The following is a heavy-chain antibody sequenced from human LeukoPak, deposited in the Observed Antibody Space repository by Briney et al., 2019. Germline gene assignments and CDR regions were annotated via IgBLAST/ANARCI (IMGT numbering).Heavy chain of an antibody. CDR3: VGGDY. Sequence: PGGSLRLSCAASGFTFSSHRMNWVRQAPGKGLECVANINQDGSDKYYVDSVKGRFTISRDNTKNSLYLQMNSLRAEDTAVYYCVGGDYWGQGTLVTVSS. CDR1: GFTFSSHR. V-gene: IGHV3-7*01. J-gene: IGHJ4*02. CDR2: INQDGSDK.